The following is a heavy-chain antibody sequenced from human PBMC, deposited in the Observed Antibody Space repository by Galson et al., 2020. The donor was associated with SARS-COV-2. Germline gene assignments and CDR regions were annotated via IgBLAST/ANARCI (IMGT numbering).Heavy chain of an antibody. Sequence: SETLSLTCTVSGGSISSSSYYWGWIRQPPGKGLEWIGSIYYSGSTYYNPSLKSRVTISVDTSKNQFSLKLSSVTAADTAVYYCARRSYYDSSGYFSFVVDPWGQGTLVTVSS. CDR1: GGSISSSSYY. V-gene: IGHV4-39*01. CDR3: ARRSYYDSSGYFSFVVDP. D-gene: IGHD3-22*01. CDR2: IYYSGST. J-gene: IGHJ5*02.